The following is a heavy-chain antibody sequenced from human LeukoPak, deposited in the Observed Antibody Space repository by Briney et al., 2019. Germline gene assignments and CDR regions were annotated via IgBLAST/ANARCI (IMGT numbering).Heavy chain of an antibody. V-gene: IGHV3-53*01. J-gene: IGHJ4*02. Sequence: PGGSLRLSCAASGFTVSSNYMSWVRQAPGKGLEWVSVIYSGGSTYYADSVKGRFTISRDNPKNTLYLQMNSLRAEDTAVYYCANHYYDSSGNFDYWGQGTLVTVSS. CDR1: GFTVSSNY. D-gene: IGHD3-22*01. CDR3: ANHYYDSSGNFDY. CDR2: IYSGGST.